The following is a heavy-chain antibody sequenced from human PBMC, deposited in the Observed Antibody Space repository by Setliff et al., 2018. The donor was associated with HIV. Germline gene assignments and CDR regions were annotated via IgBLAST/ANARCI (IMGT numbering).Heavy chain of an antibody. V-gene: IGHV6-1*01. CDR1: GDSVSSKSAA. CDR2: TYYRSKWNS. CDR3: ATLDHSGGNFLAY. Sequence: PSQTLSLTCALSGDSVSSKSAAWNWLRQSPSRGLEWLGRTYYRSKWNSDYAPSVKSRVTINPDTSKNKFSLQLNSVTPEDTAVYYCATLDHSGGNFLAYWGQGSLVTVSS. J-gene: IGHJ4*02. D-gene: IGHD2-21*02.